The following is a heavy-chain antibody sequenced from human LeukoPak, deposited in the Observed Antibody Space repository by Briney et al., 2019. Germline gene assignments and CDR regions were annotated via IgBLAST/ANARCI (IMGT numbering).Heavy chain of an antibody. J-gene: IGHJ4*02. D-gene: IGHD5-18*01. CDR2: ISAYNGNT. CDR1: GYTFTSYG. CDR3: ARTTAMVTIFDY. V-gene: IGHV1-18*01. Sequence: ASVKVSCKASGYTFTSYGISWVRQAPGQGLEWMGWISAYNGNTNYAQKFQGRVTITADESTSTAYMELSSLRSEDTAVYYCARTTAMVTIFDYWGQGTLVTVSS.